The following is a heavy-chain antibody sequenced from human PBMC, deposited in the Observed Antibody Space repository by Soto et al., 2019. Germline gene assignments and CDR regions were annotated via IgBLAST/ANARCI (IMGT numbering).Heavy chain of an antibody. CDR3: AKDPVTAPGYFDY. CDR1: GFTFSSSG. D-gene: IGHD2-21*02. CDR2: ISHDGINT. Sequence: QVQLVESGGGVVQPGRSLRLSCAASGFTFSSSGMHWVRQAPGKGLEWVAVISHDGINTYYADSVKGRFTISRDNSKNPLYLQMNSLRTEDTALYYCAKDPVTAPGYFDYWGQGTLVTVSS. V-gene: IGHV3-30*18. J-gene: IGHJ4*02.